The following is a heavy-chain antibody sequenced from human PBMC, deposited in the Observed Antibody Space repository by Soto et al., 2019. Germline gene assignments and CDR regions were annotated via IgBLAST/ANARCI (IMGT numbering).Heavy chain of an antibody. CDR1: GGTFSSYA. Sequence: AASVKVSCKASGGTFSSYAISWVRQAPGQGLEWMGGIIPIFGTANYAQKFQGRVTITADESTSTAYMELSSLRAEDTAVYYCARYAAEVNTFFDFWGRGTQVTVSS. V-gene: IGHV1-69*13. D-gene: IGHD4-4*01. CDR2: IIPIFGTA. CDR3: ARYAAEVNTFFDF. J-gene: IGHJ4*02.